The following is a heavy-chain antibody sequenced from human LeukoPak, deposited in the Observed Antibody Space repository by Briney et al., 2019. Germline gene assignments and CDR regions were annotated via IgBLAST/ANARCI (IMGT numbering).Heavy chain of an antibody. CDR3: ASGWVGSSWPAPY. J-gene: IGHJ4*02. Sequence: QPGGSLRLSCASSGFTFSSYSMNWVRQAPGKGLEWVSYISGTSSTIYYADSVKGRFTISRDNAKNSLYLQMNSLRDEDTAVYYCASGWVGSSWPAPYWGQGTLVTVSS. D-gene: IGHD6-13*01. CDR1: GFTFSSYS. CDR2: ISGTSSTI. V-gene: IGHV3-48*02.